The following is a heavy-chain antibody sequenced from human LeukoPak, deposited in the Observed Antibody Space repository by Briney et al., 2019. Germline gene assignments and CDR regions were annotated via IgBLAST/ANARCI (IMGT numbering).Heavy chain of an antibody. D-gene: IGHD3-22*01. CDR3: AKDLGYYYDSSEGTFDY. CDR1: KFTFSNYG. V-gene: IGHV3-30*02. CDR2: IRYDGSNK. Sequence: PGGSLRLSCAASKFTFSNYGMHWVRRAPGKGLEWVAFIRYDGSNKYYADSVKGRFTISRDNSRNTLYLQMNSLRTEDTAVHYCAKDLGYYYDSSEGTFDYWGQGTLVTVSS. J-gene: IGHJ4*02.